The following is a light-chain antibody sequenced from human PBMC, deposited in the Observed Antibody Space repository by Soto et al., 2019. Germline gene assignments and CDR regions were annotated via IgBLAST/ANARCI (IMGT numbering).Light chain of an antibody. J-gene: IGLJ2*01. V-gene: IGLV2-14*01. CDR1: SSDVGGYNY. Sequence: QSVLTQPASVSGSPGQSITISCTGTSSDVGGYNYVSWYQQHPGKAPKLMIYDVSNRPSGVSNRFSGSKSGNPASLTISGLPAEDEADYSCSSYTSSSTLVVFGGGTKLTVL. CDR2: DVS. CDR3: SSYTSSSTLVV.